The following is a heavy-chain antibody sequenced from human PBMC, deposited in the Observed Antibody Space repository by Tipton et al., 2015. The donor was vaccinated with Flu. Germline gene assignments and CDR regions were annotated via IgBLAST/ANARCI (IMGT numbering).Heavy chain of an antibody. J-gene: IGHJ5*02. D-gene: IGHD4-11*01. CDR3: ASDTDYKARFDP. CDR1: GFTVSSNY. CDR2: IYSGGST. V-gene: IGHV3-53*01. Sequence: ALRLSCAASGFTVSSNYMSWVRQAPGKGLEWVSVIYSGGSTYYADSVKGRFTISRDNSKNTLYLQMNSLRAEDTAVYYCASDTDYKARFDPWGQGTLVTVSS.